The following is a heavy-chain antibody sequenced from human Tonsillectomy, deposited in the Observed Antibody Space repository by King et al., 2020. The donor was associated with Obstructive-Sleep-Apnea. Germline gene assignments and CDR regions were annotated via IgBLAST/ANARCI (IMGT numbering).Heavy chain of an antibody. CDR3: AKIIDHYDTSGYFPL. Sequence: MQLVQSGAEVRKPGQSLRISCKYSGYRYGNVWINWMRQTPTKGLEWMGRTELSDSYTNYSPSFKGHVSLSADKSTNTAYLQWSSLRDSDTAMYYCAKIIDHYDTSGYFPLWGQGTRVTVSS. V-gene: IGHV5-10-1*03. CDR1: GYRYGNVW. CDR2: TELSDSYT. J-gene: IGHJ4*02. D-gene: IGHD3-22*01.